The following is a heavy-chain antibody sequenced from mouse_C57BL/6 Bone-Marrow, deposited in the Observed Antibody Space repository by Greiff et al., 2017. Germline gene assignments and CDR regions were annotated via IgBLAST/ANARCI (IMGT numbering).Heavy chain of an antibody. Sequence: EVQLQESGPELVKPGASVKISCKASGYTFTDYNMDWVKQSHGKSLEWIGDIDPNNGGTNYNQKFKGKATLTVDQSSSTAYMELRSLTAEDTAVYYCARGVNRACDAIDYWGQGTSVTVSA. V-gene: IGHV1-18*01. D-gene: IGHD2-1*01. CDR3: ARGVNRACDAIDY. J-gene: IGHJ4*01. CDR1: GYTFTDYN. CDR2: IDPNNGGT.